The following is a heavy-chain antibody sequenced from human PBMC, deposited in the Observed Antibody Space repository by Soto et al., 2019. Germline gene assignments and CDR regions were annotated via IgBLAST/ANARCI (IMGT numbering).Heavy chain of an antibody. CDR2: IYYTGST. J-gene: IGHJ4*02. CDR3: AGDSSSSRFFY. CDR1: GASISTYD. Sequence: LSETQSLTCSVAGASISTYDWSWIRQPPGKGLEWIGYIYYTGSTNYSPSLKSRITISIDTSKNQFSLKLSSVTAADTAVYYCAGDSSSSRFFYWGQGTLVTVSS. V-gene: IGHV4-59*08. D-gene: IGHD6-6*01.